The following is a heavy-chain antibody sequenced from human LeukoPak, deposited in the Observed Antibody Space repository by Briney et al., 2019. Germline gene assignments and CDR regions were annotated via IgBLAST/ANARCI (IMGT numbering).Heavy chain of an antibody. CDR3: ARQTCSGGSCPLDY. D-gene: IGHD2-15*01. Sequence: SQTLSLTCTVSGGSINSGSYYWSWIRQPAGKGLEWIGRIYPSGSTNYNPSLKSRVTISVDTSKNQFSLKLSSVTAADTAVYYCARQTCSGGSCPLDYWGQGTLVTVSS. J-gene: IGHJ4*02. CDR1: GGSINSGSYY. CDR2: IYPSGST. V-gene: IGHV4-61*02.